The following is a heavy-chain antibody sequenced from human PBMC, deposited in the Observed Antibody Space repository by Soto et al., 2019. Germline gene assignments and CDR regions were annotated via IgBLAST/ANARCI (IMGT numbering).Heavy chain of an antibody. CDR1: GGTFDSCT. D-gene: IGHD3-22*01. CDR3: AKSQDSSGYWNNCFDP. Sequence: SAKLSSKACGGTFDSCTMTWVRQAPGQGLEWMGGIIPIFGTANYPQKFQGRVTITADESTSTAYMEMSSLRSEDTAVYYCAKSQDSSGYWNNCFDPWGQGTLVTVSS. V-gene: IGHV1-69*13. CDR2: IIPIFGTA. J-gene: IGHJ5*02.